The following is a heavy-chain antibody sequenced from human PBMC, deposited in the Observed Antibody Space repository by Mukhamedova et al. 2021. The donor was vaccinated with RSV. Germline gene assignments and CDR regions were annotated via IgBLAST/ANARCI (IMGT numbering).Heavy chain of an antibody. CDR3: AGHKAYSQGT. V-gene: IGHV4-34*01. Sequence: GGSFSSNYWSWIRRPPGKGLEWIGQISPSGGPTYNPSLESRVTISVDTSKNQLSLNLGSVTAADSAVYYCAGHKAYSQGTWSQGTMV. D-gene: IGHD2-21*01. J-gene: IGHJ3*01. CDR2: ISPSGGP. CDR1: GGSFSSNY.